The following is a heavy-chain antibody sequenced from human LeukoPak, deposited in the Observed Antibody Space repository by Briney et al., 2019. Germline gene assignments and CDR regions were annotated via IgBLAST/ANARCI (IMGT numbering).Heavy chain of an antibody. CDR3: ARDRDYFTRFFQGVYNMDV. Sequence: GGSLRLSCSASGFTSSRYSMNWVRQVPGEGLEWVSSISSTGTYIYYADSVKGRFTISRDNAKNSLDLQMNSLRAEDTAIYYCARDRDYFTRFFQGVYNMDVWGKGTTVTASS. CDR2: ISSTGTYI. D-gene: IGHD2/OR15-2a*01. CDR1: GFTSSRYS. J-gene: IGHJ6*03. V-gene: IGHV3-21*01.